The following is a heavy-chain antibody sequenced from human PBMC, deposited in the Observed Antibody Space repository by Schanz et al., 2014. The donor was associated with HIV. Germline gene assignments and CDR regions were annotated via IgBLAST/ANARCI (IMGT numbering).Heavy chain of an antibody. Sequence: QVQLVESGGGLVKPGGSLRLSCAASGFTFSDFYMSWIRQAPGKGLEWISSISSNTNYINYADSVKGRFTISRDNAKTSLYLHMXXXXFADTAVYSCVRGDTVFAYWGQGTLVTVS. J-gene: IGHJ4*02. V-gene: IGHV3-11*06. CDR1: GFTFSDFY. D-gene: IGHD5-18*01. CDR3: VRGDTVFAY. CDR2: ISSNTNYI.